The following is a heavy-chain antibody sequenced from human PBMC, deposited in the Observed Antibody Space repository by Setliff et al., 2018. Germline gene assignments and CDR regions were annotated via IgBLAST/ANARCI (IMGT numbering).Heavy chain of an antibody. J-gene: IGHJ4*02. D-gene: IGHD6-19*01. CDR2: INPRAGTT. CDR1: GYTFTNYY. CDR3: VRSSAPQVVLAADFDF. V-gene: IGHV1-46*04. Sequence: ASVKVSCKASGYTFTNYYINWVRQAPGQGLEWMGIINPRAGTTSYAQKLQGRVTMTRDTSTNTVYMELSSLRSEDTAVYYCVRSSAPQVVLAADFDFWGQGTPVTVSS.